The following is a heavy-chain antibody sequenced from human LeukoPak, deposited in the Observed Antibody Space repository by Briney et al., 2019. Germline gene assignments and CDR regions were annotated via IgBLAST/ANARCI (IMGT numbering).Heavy chain of an antibody. J-gene: IGHJ4*02. CDR3: ARGLPRSRGLEPTD. Sequence: GASVKVSCKASGYTFTGYYMHWVRQAPGQGLEWMGWINPNSGGTNYAQRFQGWVTMTRDTSISTAYMELSRLRSDDTAVYYCARGLPRSRGLEPTDWGQGTLVTVSS. CDR2: INPNSGGT. V-gene: IGHV1-2*04. D-gene: IGHD1-1*01. CDR1: GYTFTGYY.